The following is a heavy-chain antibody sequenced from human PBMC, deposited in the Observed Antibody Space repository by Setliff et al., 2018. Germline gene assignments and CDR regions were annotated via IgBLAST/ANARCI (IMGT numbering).Heavy chain of an antibody. V-gene: IGHV4-4*07. D-gene: IGHD4-17*01. J-gene: IGHJ3*02. CDR2: IYPSGST. CDR3: ARDRPDHYEGAFDI. CDR1: GGSISDYY. Sequence: PSETLSLTCTASGGSISDYYWSWVWQPAGKGLEWIGRIYPSGSTNYNPSLKSRVTISLDRSKNQFSLELSSVTAADTAVYYCARDRPDHYEGAFDIWGQGTMVTVSS.